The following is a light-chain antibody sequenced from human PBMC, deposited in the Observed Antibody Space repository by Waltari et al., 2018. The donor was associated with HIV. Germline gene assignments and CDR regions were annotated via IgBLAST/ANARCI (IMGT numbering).Light chain of an antibody. Sequence: DIQMTQSPSPLSASVGDRVTVTCRASQRISSWLARYQQKPGKAPNLMIYKASSLESGVPSRFSGSGSGTEFTLTISSLQPDDFATYYCQQYNSYPYTFGQGTKLEIK. CDR1: QRISSW. J-gene: IGKJ2*01. CDR3: QQYNSYPYT. V-gene: IGKV1-5*03. CDR2: KAS.